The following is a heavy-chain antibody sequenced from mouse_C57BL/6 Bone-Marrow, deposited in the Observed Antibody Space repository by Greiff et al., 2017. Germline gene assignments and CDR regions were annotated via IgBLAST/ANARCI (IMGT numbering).Heavy chain of an antibody. CDR2: IDPENGDT. Sequence: VQLQQSGAELVRPGASVKLSCTASGLNIKDDYMHWVKQRPEQGLEWIGWIDPENGDTEYASKFQGKATITADTSSNTAYLQLSSLTSEDTAVYYCTHYGSSPAWFAYWGQGTLVTVSA. D-gene: IGHD1-1*01. V-gene: IGHV14-4*01. CDR3: THYGSSPAWFAY. CDR1: GLNIKDDY. J-gene: IGHJ3*01.